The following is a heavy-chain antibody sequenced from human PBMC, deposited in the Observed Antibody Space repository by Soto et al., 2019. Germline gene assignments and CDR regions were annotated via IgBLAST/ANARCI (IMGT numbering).Heavy chain of an antibody. Sequence: GRSLRLSCAASGFTFSSYAMSWVRQAPGKGLEWVSAISGSGGSTYYADSVKGRFTISRDNSKNTLYLQMNSLSAEDTAVYYCAKRHDYVWGSSRDYWGQGTLVTVSS. CDR2: ISGSGGST. CDR1: GFTFSSYA. J-gene: IGHJ4*02. CDR3: AKRHDYVWGSSRDY. D-gene: IGHD3-16*02. V-gene: IGHV3-23*01.